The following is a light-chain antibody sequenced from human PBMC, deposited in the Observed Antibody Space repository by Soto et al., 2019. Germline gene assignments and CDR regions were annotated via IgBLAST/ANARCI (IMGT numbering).Light chain of an antibody. Sequence: AIRMTQSPSSLSASTGDRVTITCRASQGISSYLAWYQQKPGKAPKLLIYAASTLQSGVPSRFSGSGSGTEFTLTISSLRPEDFATYYCHQLNSYPQTFGQGTKVDIK. CDR1: QGISSY. V-gene: IGKV1-8*01. CDR3: HQLNSYPQT. J-gene: IGKJ1*01. CDR2: AAS.